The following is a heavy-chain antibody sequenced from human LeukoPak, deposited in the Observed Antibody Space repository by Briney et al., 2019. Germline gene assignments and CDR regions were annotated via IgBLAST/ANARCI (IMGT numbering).Heavy chain of an antibody. D-gene: IGHD4-23*01. CDR1: GGSISSGGYS. CDR3: ASKYGGNSGLDY. J-gene: IGHJ4*02. Sequence: PSETLSLTCAVSGGSISSGGYSWSWIRQPPGKGLEWIGYIYHSGSTYYNPSLKSRVTISVDRSKNQFSLKLSSVTAADTAVYYCASKYGGNSGLDYWGQGTLVTVSS. V-gene: IGHV4-30-2*01. CDR2: IYHSGST.